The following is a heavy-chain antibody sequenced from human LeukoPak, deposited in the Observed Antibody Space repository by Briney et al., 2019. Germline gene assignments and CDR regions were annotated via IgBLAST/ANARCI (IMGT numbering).Heavy chain of an antibody. CDR3: ARGGASSWAFDY. CDR1: GGSISSGDYY. Sequence: SETLSLTCTVSGGSISSGDYYWSWIRQPPGKGLEWIGYIYYSGSTYYNPSLKSRVTISVDTSKNRFSLKLSSVTAADTAVYYCARGGASSWAFDYWGQGTLVTVSS. CDR2: IYYSGST. D-gene: IGHD6-13*01. J-gene: IGHJ4*02. V-gene: IGHV4-30-4*01.